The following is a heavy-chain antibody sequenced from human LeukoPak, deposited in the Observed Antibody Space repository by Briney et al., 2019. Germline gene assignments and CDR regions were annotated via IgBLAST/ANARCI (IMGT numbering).Heavy chain of an antibody. CDR2: ISSNGGSK. CDR3: AKGLGRYNWNPDAFDI. D-gene: IGHD1-20*01. Sequence: GGSLRLSCAASGFTFSSYAMHWVRQAPGKGLEYVSAISSNGGSKYYANSVKGRFTISRDNSKNTLYLQMDSLRAEDTAVYYCAKGLGRYNWNPDAFDIWGQGTMVTVST. V-gene: IGHV3-64*01. CDR1: GFTFSSYA. J-gene: IGHJ3*02.